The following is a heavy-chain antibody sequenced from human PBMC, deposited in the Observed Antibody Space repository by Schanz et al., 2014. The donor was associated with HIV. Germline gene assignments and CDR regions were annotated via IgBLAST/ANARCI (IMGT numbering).Heavy chain of an antibody. D-gene: IGHD3-22*01. J-gene: IGHJ4*02. CDR3: AKPEYDSRGNSQSHFDY. CDR2: ISESGSRS. CDR1: GFAFNNYA. V-gene: IGHV3-23*04. Sequence: EEQLVESGGGLVQPGGSLRLSCAASGFAFNNYAMTWVRQAPGKGLEWVSSISESGSRSYYADSVNGRFTISRDNSKNTLYLQMTTLRTEDTAVYYCAKPEYDSRGNSQSHFDYWGQGTLVTVSS.